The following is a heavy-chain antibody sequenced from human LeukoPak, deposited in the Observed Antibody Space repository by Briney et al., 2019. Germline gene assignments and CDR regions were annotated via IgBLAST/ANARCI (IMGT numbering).Heavy chain of an antibody. CDR3: ARDGVVRYCTNGVCYSRRNWFDP. V-gene: IGHV1-69*05. D-gene: IGHD2-8*01. Sequence: GASVKVSCKASGGTFSSYAISCVRQAPGQGLEWMGRIIPIFGTANYAQKFQGRVTITTDESTSTAYMELSSLRSEDTAVYYCARDGVVRYCTNGVCYSRRNWFDPWGQGTLVTVSS. CDR2: IIPIFGTA. CDR1: GGTFSSYA. J-gene: IGHJ5*02.